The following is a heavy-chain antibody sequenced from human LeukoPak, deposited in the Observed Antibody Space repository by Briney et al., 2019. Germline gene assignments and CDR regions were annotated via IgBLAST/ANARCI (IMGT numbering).Heavy chain of an antibody. D-gene: IGHD2-2*01. CDR2: INPNSGGT. CDR3: ARLLVVPAAIRSAYYYMDV. V-gene: IGHV1-2*02. Sequence: GASVKVSCKASGYTFTGYYMHWVRQAPGQGLEWMGWINPNSGGTNYAQKFQGRVTMTRDTSISTAYMELSRLRSDDTAVYYCARLLVVPAAIRSAYYYMDVWGKGTTVTVSS. J-gene: IGHJ6*03. CDR1: GYTFTGYY.